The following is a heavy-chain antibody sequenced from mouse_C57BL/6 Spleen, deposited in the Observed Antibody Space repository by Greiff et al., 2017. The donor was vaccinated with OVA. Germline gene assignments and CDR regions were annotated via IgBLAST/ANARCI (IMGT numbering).Heavy chain of an antibody. D-gene: IGHD3-1*01. J-gene: IGHJ3*01. CDR2: IHPNSGST. CDR1: GYTFTSYW. CDR3: ARSGTVKGFAY. Sequence: QVHVKQPGAELVKPGASVKLSCKASGYTFTSYWMHWVKQRPGQGLEWIGMIHPNSGSTNYNEKFKSKATLTVDKSSSTAYMQLSSLTSEDSAVYYCARSGTVKGFAYWGQGTLVTVSA. V-gene: IGHV1-64*01.